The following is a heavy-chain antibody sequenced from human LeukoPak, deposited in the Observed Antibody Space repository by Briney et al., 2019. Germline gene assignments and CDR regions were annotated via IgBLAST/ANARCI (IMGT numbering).Heavy chain of an antibody. V-gene: IGHV3-30*04. J-gene: IGHJ4*02. CDR2: ISYDGSNK. CDR1: GFTFSSYA. CDR3: AGGGFGEGNYFDY. D-gene: IGHD3-10*01. Sequence: GGSLRLSCAASGFTFSSYAMHWVRQAPGKGLEWVAVISYDGSNKYYADSVKGRFTISRDNSKNTLYLQMNSLRAEDTAVYYCAGGGFGEGNYFDYWGQGTLVTVSS.